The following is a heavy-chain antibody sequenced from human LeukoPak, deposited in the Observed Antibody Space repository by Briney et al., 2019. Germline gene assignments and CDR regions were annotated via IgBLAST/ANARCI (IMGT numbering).Heavy chain of an antibody. J-gene: IGHJ5*02. CDR1: GGSISSSGYY. Sequence: SETLSLTWTVSGGSISSSGYYWGWIRQPPGKGLEWIASIYYSGSTYYNPSLKSRVTISIDTSKNQLSLKLSSLTAADTAVYYCARHEYSGSYYGLSWFDPWGQGTLVTVSS. CDR3: ARHEYSGSYYGLSWFDP. CDR2: IYYSGST. D-gene: IGHD1-26*01. V-gene: IGHV4-39*01.